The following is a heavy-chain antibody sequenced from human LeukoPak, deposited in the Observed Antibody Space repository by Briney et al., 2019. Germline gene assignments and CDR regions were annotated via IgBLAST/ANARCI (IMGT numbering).Heavy chain of an antibody. CDR2: INPNTGAT. V-gene: IGHV1-2*06. J-gene: IGHJ5*02. CDR1: GYTFTNYY. Sequence: ASVKVSCKASGYTFTNYYIHWVRQAPGQGLGWMGRINPNTGATKYAQKFQGRVSMIRDWSINTAFMDLSRLRYDDTAVYYCARDQGDGGNSFDPWGQGTLVTVSS. CDR3: ARDQGDGGNSFDP. D-gene: IGHD4-23*01.